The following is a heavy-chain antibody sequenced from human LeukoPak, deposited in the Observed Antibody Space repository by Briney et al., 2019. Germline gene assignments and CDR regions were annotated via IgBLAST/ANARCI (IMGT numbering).Heavy chain of an antibody. V-gene: IGHV4-59*11. CDR3: ARGTPYDFWSGYYTPQFDP. CDR2: IYYTGTT. Sequence: PSGTPSLTCTVSGGSISSHYWSWIRQPPGKGLEWIGYIYYTGTTNYNSSLKSRLTISIDTSKNQFSLKLSSVTAADTTVYYCARGTPYDFWSGYYTPQFDPWGQGTLVTVSS. J-gene: IGHJ5*02. CDR1: GGSISSHY. D-gene: IGHD3-3*01.